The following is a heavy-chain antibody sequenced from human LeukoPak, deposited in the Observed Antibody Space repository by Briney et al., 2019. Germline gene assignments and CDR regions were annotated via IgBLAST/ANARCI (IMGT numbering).Heavy chain of an antibody. V-gene: IGHV1-2*02. J-gene: IGHJ5*02. CDR2: INPHSGGT. D-gene: IGHD3-10*01. CDR3: ARARAPSRGGNWFDP. CDR1: GYIFSDNY. Sequence: ASVKLSCKASGYIFSDNYIHWVRQAPGQGLEWVGWINPHSGGTNYAQKFQGRVTMTRDTSITIAYMELSRLRSDDTAVYYCARARAPSRGGNWFDPWGRGTLVTVSS.